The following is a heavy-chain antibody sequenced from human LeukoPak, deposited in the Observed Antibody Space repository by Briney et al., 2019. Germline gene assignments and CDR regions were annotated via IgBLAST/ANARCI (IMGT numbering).Heavy chain of an antibody. J-gene: IGHJ6*03. Sequence: ASVKVSCKASGYTFTNYGFTWVRQAPGQGLEWMGWISAYNGNTNYAQKPQGRVTMTTDTATSTTYMELRSLRSDDTAVYYCARAFPNWGGNYLDVWGKGTTVTVSS. D-gene: IGHD7-27*01. CDR3: ARAFPNWGGNYLDV. V-gene: IGHV1-18*01. CDR1: GYTFTNYG. CDR2: ISAYNGNT.